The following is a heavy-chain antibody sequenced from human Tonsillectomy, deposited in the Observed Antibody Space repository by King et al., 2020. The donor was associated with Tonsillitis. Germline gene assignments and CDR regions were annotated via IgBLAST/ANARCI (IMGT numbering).Heavy chain of an antibody. J-gene: IGHJ4*02. CDR2: MSSSGTI. CDR3: ARYVSGGFDY. D-gene: IGHD1-26*01. Sequence: QLQESGPGVVKPSETLSLTCTVSGGSISSGDHFWAWIRQPPGKGLEWIGYMSSSGTIFHNPSLKIRITISGGTSENRFSLKLSSVTAADTAVYFCARYVSGGFDYWGQGALVTVSS. CDR1: GGSISSGDHF. V-gene: IGHV4-39*01.